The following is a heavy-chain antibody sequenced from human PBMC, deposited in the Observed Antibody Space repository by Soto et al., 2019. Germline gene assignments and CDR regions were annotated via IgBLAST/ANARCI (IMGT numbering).Heavy chain of an antibody. CDR3: AREGTYARRLGPFDY. CDR1: GGSISSGGYY. CDR2: IYYSGST. D-gene: IGHD1-1*01. Sequence: SETLSLTCTVSGGSISSGGYYWSWIRQHPGKGLEWIGYIYYSGSTYYNPSLKSRVTISVDTSKNQFSLKLSSVTAADTAVYYCAREGTYARRLGPFDYWGQGTLVTVSS. J-gene: IGHJ4*02. V-gene: IGHV4-31*03.